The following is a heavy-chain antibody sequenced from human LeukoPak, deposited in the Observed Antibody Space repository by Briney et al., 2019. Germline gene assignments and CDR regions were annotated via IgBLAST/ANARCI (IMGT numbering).Heavy chain of an antibody. Sequence: PGGSLRLSCAASGFTFSSYSINWVRQAPGKGLEWVSYISSSSSTIYYADSVKGRFTISRDNAKNSLYLQMNSLRAEDTAVYYCAREAYCTNGVCYFDYWGQGTLVTVSS. CDR1: GFTFSSYS. D-gene: IGHD2-8*01. V-gene: IGHV3-48*01. CDR2: ISSSSSTI. J-gene: IGHJ4*02. CDR3: AREAYCTNGVCYFDY.